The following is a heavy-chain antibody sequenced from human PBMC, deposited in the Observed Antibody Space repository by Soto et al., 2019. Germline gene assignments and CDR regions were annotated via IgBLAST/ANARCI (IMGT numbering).Heavy chain of an antibody. CDR3: ASSKGIYYYGMDV. Sequence: KASETLSLTCTVSCCSISSYYWSWIRQPPGKGLEWIGYIYYSGSTNYNPSLKSRVTITVDTSKNQFSLKLSSVTAADTAVYYCASSKGIYYYGMDVWGQGTTVTVSS. CDR1: CCSISSYY. CDR2: IYYSGST. D-gene: IGHD4-4*01. V-gene: IGHV4-59*01. J-gene: IGHJ6*02.